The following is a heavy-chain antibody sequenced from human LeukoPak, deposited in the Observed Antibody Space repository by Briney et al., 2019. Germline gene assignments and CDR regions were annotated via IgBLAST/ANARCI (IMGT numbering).Heavy chain of an antibody. CDR2: IYSGGST. Sequence: GGSLRLSCAASGFTVSSNYMSWVRQAPGKGLEWVSVIYSGGSTYYADSVKGRFTISRDNSKNTLYLQMNSLRAEDTAVCYCARGPDTIFGVVIRDYGMDVWGQGTTVTVSS. J-gene: IGHJ6*02. CDR3: ARGPDTIFGVVIRDYGMDV. V-gene: IGHV3-66*01. D-gene: IGHD3-3*01. CDR1: GFTVSSNY.